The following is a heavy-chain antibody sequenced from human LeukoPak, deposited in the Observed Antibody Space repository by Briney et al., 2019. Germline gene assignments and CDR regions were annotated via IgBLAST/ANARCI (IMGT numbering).Heavy chain of an antibody. CDR2: ISGDGGST. V-gene: IGHV3-43*02. Sequence: GGSLRLSCAASGFTFSSYGMHWVRQAPGKGLEWVSLISGDGGSTYYADSVKGRFTISRDNSKNSLYLQMNSLRTEDTALYYCANTVITDYWGQGTLVTVSS. D-gene: IGHD3-16*02. CDR3: ANTVITDY. J-gene: IGHJ4*02. CDR1: GFTFSSYG.